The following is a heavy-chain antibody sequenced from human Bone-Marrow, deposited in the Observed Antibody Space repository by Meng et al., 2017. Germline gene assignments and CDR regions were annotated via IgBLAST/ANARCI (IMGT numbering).Heavy chain of an antibody. J-gene: IGHJ4*02. Sequence: ESLKISCGVSGASISNYWWSWIRQPAGKGLEWIGRVYPSGSTSYNPSLNSRVIISLDTSKSQVSLKVASLTAADTAVYYCATGGGDFDNWGQGRLVTVSS. V-gene: IGHV4-4*07. CDR1: GASISNYW. CDR2: VYPSGST. CDR3: ATGGGDFDN. D-gene: IGHD3-10*01.